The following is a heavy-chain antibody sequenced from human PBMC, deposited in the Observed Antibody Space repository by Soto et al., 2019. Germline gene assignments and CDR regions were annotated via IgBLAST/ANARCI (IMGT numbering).Heavy chain of an antibody. CDR2: ISGSGNTM. Sequence: GGSLRLSCSASGFTFSSYSMSGVRQAPGKELEWLSYISGSGNTMYYTDSVKGRFTIARDNAQKSLYLQLNNPRDDDTAMYYCARPPKSGNRKLCVIYWGQGTLITLSS. CDR3: ARPPKSGNRKLCVIY. CDR1: GFTFSSYS. V-gene: IGHV3-48*02. D-gene: IGHD2-2*01. J-gene: IGHJ4*02.